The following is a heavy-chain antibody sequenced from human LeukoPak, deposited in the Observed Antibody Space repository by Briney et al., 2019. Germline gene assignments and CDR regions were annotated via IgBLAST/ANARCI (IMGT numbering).Heavy chain of an antibody. CDR2: ISSSSSYI. J-gene: IGHJ6*04. V-gene: IGHV3-21*01. Sequence: GGSLRLSCAASGFSFSSYWMSWVRRAPEKGLEWVSSISSSSSYIYYTDSVKGRFTISRDNAKNSLYLQMNSLRAEDTAVYYCAELGITMIGGVWGKGTTVTISS. CDR1: GFSFSSYW. CDR3: AELGITMIGGV. D-gene: IGHD3-10*02.